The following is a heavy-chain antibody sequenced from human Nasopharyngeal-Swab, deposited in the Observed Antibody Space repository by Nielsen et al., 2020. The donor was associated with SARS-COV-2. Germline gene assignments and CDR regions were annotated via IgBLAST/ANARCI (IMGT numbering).Heavy chain of an antibody. V-gene: IGHV4-34*01. Sequence: GSLRLSCAVYGESFSGYYWNWMRQPPGKGLEWIGEINHSGSTNYNPSLKSRVTISVDTSKNQFSLKLSSVTAADTAVYYCARGAGARGFDWAYYFDYWGQGTLVTVSS. CDR1: GESFSGYY. CDR2: INHSGST. J-gene: IGHJ4*02. CDR3: ARGAGARGFDWAYYFDY. D-gene: IGHD3-9*01.